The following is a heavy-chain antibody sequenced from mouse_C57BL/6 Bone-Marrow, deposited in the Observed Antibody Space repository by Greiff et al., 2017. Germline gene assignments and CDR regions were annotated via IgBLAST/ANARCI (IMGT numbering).Heavy chain of an antibody. CDR3: ARSHYGSSYPARYFDV. J-gene: IGHJ1*03. CDR1: GYSITSDY. CDR2: ISYSGST. D-gene: IGHD1-1*01. Sequence: DVKLQESGPGLAKPSQTLSLTCSVTGYSITSDYWNWIRKFPGNKLEYMGYISYSGSTYYTPSPKSLISITRDTSKNQYYLQLNSVTTEDTATYDLARSHYGSSYPARYFDVWGTGTTVTVSS. V-gene: IGHV3-8*01.